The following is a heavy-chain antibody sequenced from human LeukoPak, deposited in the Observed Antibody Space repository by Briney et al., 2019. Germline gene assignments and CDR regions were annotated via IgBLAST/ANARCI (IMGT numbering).Heavy chain of an antibody. D-gene: IGHD5-24*01. V-gene: IGHV4-59*08. Sequence: PSETLSLTCTVSGGSISSYYWSWIRQPPGKGLEWIGYIYYSGSTNYNPSLKSRVTISVDTSKNQFSLKLSSVTAADTAVYYCARRLQRYYYYGMDVWGQGTTVTVSS. J-gene: IGHJ6*02. CDR3: ARRLQRYYYYGMDV. CDR2: IYYSGST. CDR1: GGSISSYY.